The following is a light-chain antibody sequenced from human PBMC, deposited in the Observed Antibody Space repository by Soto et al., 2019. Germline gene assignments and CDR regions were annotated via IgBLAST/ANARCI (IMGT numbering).Light chain of an antibody. V-gene: IGKV1-39*01. CDR1: QTISNY. CDR2: AAS. CDR3: QQTNSFPLT. Sequence: DIQMTQSPSSLSASLGDRVTITCRASQTISNYLNWYQQQPGKAPKLLIYAASSLQSGVPSRFSGTGSGTDFTLTISSLQPEDFATYYCQQTNSFPLTFGGGTKVDIK. J-gene: IGKJ4*01.